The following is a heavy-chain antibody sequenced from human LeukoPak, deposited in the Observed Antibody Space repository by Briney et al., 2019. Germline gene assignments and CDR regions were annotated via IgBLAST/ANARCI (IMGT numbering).Heavy chain of an antibody. V-gene: IGHV3-7*01. Sequence: EGNLILSCAASGFTLNSVWMSWRRKAQEKRLEWVANIKQDGSERYYVDSVKGRFTISRDNAKNSLYLQMNSLRAEDTAVYYCARLRYSSSWWDAFDIWGQGTMVTVSS. D-gene: IGHD6-13*01. CDR1: GFTLNSVW. CDR2: IKQDGSER. CDR3: ARLRYSSSWWDAFDI. J-gene: IGHJ3*02.